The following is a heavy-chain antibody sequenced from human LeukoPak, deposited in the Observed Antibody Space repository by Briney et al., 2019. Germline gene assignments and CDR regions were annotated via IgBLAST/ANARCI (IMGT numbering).Heavy chain of an antibody. CDR3: ASRGYDYDSSGYYFDY. CDR1: GGSISTSNYY. D-gene: IGHD3-22*01. CDR2: IYYSGST. Sequence: SETLSLTCTVSGGSISTSNYYWGWIRQPPGKGLEWIVNIYYSGSTYYNPSPKSRVSISADTSKNQFSLKLSSVTAADTAVYYCASRGYDYDSSGYYFDYWGQGTLVTVSS. J-gene: IGHJ4*02. V-gene: IGHV4-39*01.